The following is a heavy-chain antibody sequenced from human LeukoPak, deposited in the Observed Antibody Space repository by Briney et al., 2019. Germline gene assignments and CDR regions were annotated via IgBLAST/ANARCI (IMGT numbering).Heavy chain of an antibody. D-gene: IGHD5-18*01. CDR2: ISGSGGST. V-gene: IGHV3-23*01. J-gene: IGHJ4*02. CDR3: AKRRSVGYSYGLVLDY. Sequence: GGSLGLSCAASGFTFSSYAMSWVRQAPGKGLEWVSAISGSGGSTYYADSVKGRFTISRDNSKNTLYLQMNSLRAEDTAVYYCAKRRSVGYSYGLVLDYWGQGTLVTVSS. CDR1: GFTFSSYA.